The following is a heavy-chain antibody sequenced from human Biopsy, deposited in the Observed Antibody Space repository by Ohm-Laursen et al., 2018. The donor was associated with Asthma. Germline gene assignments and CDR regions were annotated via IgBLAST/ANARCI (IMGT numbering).Heavy chain of an antibody. D-gene: IGHD2-15*01. Sequence: SLRLSCAASGFTFSTYAMHWVRQAPGKGLEWVALISYDGYNKYYIDSVKGRFTISRDNSENTMYLQMNSLRAEDTAVYYCARGFICRGDHCPGPSAFDMWGQGTMVTVSS. CDR1: GFTFSTYA. CDR3: ARGFICRGDHCPGPSAFDM. CDR2: ISYDGYNK. V-gene: IGHV3-30*03. J-gene: IGHJ3*02.